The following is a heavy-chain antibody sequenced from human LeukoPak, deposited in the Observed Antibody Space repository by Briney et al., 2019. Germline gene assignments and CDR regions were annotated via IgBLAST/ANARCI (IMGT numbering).Heavy chain of an antibody. D-gene: IGHD2-15*01. J-gene: IGHJ3*02. CDR2: IYHGGST. V-gene: IGHV4-38-2*02. CDR3: ARDTNGYCSGGSCENAFDI. CDR1: GYSISSGYY. Sequence: SETLSLTCTVSGYSISSGYYWGWIRQPPGKGLEWIGSIYHGGSTYYNPSLKSRVTISVDTSKNQFSLKLSSVTAADTAVYYCARDTNGYCSGGSCENAFDIWGQGTMVSVSS.